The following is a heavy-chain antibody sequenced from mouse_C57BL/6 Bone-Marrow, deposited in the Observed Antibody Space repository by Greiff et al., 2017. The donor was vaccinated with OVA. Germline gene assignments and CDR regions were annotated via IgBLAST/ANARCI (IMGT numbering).Heavy chain of an antibody. CDR3: ARNLGNYGYDEAWFAY. J-gene: IGHJ3*01. V-gene: IGHV2-9-1*01. Sequence: VQLKESGPGLVAPSQSLSITCTVSGFSLTSYAISWVRQPPGKGLEWLGVIWTGGGTNYNSAPKSNLSISKDNSKSQVFLKMNSLQTDDTARYYGARNLGNYGYDEAWFAYWGQGTLVTVSA. CDR2: IWTGGGT. D-gene: IGHD2-2*01. CDR1: GFSLTSYA.